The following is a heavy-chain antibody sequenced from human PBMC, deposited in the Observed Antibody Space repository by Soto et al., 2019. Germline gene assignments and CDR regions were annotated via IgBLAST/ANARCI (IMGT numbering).Heavy chain of an antibody. D-gene: IGHD6-13*01. CDR1: GFTFSSYA. V-gene: IGHV3-23*01. J-gene: IGHJ6*02. Sequence: GGSLRLSCAASGFTFSSYAMSWVRQAPGKGLEWVSAISGSGGSTYYADSVKGRFTISRDNSKNTLYLQMNSLRAEDTAVYYCAKSWGNPSYYYGMDVWGQGTTVTVSS. CDR2: ISGSGGST. CDR3: AKSWGNPSYYYGMDV.